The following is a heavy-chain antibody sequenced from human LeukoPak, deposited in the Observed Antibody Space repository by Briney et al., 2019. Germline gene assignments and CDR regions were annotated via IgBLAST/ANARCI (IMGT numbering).Heavy chain of an antibody. J-gene: IGHJ4*02. D-gene: IGHD3-9*01. Sequence: SETLSLTCTVSGGSISSYYWSWIRQPPGKGLEWIGEINHSGSTNYNPSLKSRVTISVDTSKNQFSLKLSSVTAADTAVYYCARQERYFDWLSPPFDYWGQGTLVTVSS. CDR3: ARQERYFDWLSPPFDY. CDR1: GGSISSYY. CDR2: INHSGST. V-gene: IGHV4-34*01.